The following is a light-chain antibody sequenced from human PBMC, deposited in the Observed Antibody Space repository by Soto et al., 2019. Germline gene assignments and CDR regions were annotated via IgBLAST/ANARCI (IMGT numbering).Light chain of an antibody. Sequence: EIVLTQSPGTLSLSPGERATLSCRASQSVNNRYLAWYQQIPGQAPRLVIFGASSRATGIPDRFSGSVSGTDFTLTISRLEPEYFAVYYCQQHGRSPGVTCGGGTKVEIK. CDR1: QSVNNRY. J-gene: IGKJ4*02. CDR2: GAS. V-gene: IGKV3-20*01. CDR3: QQHGRSPGVT.